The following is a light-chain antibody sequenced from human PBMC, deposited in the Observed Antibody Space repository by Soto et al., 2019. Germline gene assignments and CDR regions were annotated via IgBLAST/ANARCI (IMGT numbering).Light chain of an antibody. CDR3: QQYGDSPPGT. Sequence: EIVMTQSPATLSVSQGERATLSCRASQSVSDKLAWYQQKPGQAPRLLIYHASTRATGVPDRFSGSGSGTDFTLTISRLEPEDFALYFCQQYGDSPPGTFGQGTRLEIK. CDR2: HAS. J-gene: IGKJ5*01. CDR1: QSVSDK. V-gene: IGKV3D-15*01.